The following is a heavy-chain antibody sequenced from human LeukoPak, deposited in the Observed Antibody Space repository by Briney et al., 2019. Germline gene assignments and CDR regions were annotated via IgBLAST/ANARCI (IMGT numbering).Heavy chain of an antibody. Sequence: GTSVKVSCKASGFTFTSSAMQWVRQARGQRLEWIGWIVDGSGNTNYAQKFQERVTITRDMFTSTAYMELSSLRSEDTAVYYCAAFIVATSNFVDYWGQGTLVTVSS. CDR3: AAFIVATSNFVDY. CDR1: GFTFTSSA. V-gene: IGHV1-58*02. D-gene: IGHD5-12*01. CDR2: IVDGSGNT. J-gene: IGHJ4*02.